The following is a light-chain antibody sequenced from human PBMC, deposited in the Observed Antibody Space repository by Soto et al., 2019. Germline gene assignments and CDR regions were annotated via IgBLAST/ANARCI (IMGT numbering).Light chain of an antibody. V-gene: IGLV2-14*01. J-gene: IGLJ1*01. CDR3: SSYTSSRAYV. CDR2: EVS. CDR1: SSDVGGYNY. Sequence: QSVLTQPASVSGSPGQSITICCTGTSSDVGGYNYVSWYQQQSGKAPKLMIHEVSNRPSGVSNRFSGSKSGNTASLTISGLQAEDEADYYCSSYTSSRAYVFGIGTKVTVL.